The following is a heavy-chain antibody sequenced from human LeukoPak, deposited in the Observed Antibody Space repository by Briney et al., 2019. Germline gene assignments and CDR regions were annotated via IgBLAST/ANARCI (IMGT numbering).Heavy chain of an antibody. V-gene: IGHV3-23*01. CDR1: GFTFSSYA. CDR2: ISGSGGST. CDR3: AKDLLLWLAYFDY. J-gene: IGHJ4*02. D-gene: IGHD6-19*01. Sequence: GGSLRLSCAASGFTFSSYAMSWVRHAPGKGLEWVSAISGSGGSTYYADSVKGRFTISRDNSKNTLYLQMNRRRAEDTAVYYCAKDLLLWLAYFDYWGQGTLVTVSS.